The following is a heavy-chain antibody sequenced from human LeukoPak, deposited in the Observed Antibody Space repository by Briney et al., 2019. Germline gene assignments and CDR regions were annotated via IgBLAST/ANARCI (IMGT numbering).Heavy chain of an antibody. CDR1: GFTFSTYA. J-gene: IGHJ6*02. V-gene: IGHV3-9*01. CDR3: AKESTTVSYGMDV. Sequence: PGGSLRLSCAASGFTFSTYAMSWVRQAPGKGLEWVSGISWNSGSIGYADSVKGRFTISRDNAKNSLYLQMNSLRAEDTALYYCAKESTTVSYGMDVWGQGTTVTVSS. CDR2: ISWNSGSI. D-gene: IGHD4-17*01.